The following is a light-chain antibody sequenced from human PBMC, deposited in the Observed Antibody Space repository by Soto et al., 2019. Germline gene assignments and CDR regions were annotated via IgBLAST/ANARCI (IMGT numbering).Light chain of an antibody. CDR3: QQYGSSIT. V-gene: IGKV3-20*01. J-gene: IGKJ5*01. Sequence: EIVLTQSPGTLSLSPGERATLPCRASQSVKSSYLAWYQHKPGQAPRLLIYGTSSRATGIPDRFSGSGSGTDFTLTISRREPEDFAVYYCQQYGSSITFGQGTRLEIK. CDR1: QSVKSSY. CDR2: GTS.